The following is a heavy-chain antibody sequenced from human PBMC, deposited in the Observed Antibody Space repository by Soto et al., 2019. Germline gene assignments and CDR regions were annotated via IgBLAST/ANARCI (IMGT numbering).Heavy chain of an antibody. CDR2: IRGSGGGT. Sequence: EVQLLESGGGLVQPGGSLRLSCSASGFKFSTYAMSWVRQAPGKGLEWVSTIRGSGGGTSYADSVKGRFTISRDNAKNTLWLRMSSRGVEDTALYYCAKDYVVMFGGPIGSWGQGTLVSVSS. CDR1: GFKFSTYA. D-gene: IGHD3-16*01. V-gene: IGHV3-23*01. J-gene: IGHJ5*02. CDR3: AKDYVVMFGGPIGS.